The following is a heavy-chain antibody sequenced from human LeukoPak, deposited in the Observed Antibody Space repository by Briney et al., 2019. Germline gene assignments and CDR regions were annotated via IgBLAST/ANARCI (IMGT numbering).Heavy chain of an antibody. D-gene: IGHD5-24*01. Sequence: AETLSLTCTVSGGSISSSSYYWGWIRQPPGKGLEWIVSIYYSGSTKYNPSLKSRVTISVDTSKNQFSLKLSSVTAADTAVYYCARGARAGYNLEPFDYWGQGTLVTVSS. CDR2: IYYSGST. CDR1: GGSISSSSYY. CDR3: ARGARAGYNLEPFDY. J-gene: IGHJ4*02. V-gene: IGHV4-39*07.